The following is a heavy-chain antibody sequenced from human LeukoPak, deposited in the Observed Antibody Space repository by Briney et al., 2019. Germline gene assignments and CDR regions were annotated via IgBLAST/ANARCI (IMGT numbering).Heavy chain of an antibody. Sequence: NPSETLSLTCTVSSGSISSYYWSWIRQPAGKGLEWIGRIYTSGSTNYNPSLKSRVTMSVDTSKNQISLKVNSVTAADTPVYYCARESYSSSYLFDFWGQGTLVTVSS. D-gene: IGHD6-6*01. CDR3: ARESYSSSYLFDF. J-gene: IGHJ4*02. V-gene: IGHV4-4*07. CDR2: IYTSGST. CDR1: SGSISSYY.